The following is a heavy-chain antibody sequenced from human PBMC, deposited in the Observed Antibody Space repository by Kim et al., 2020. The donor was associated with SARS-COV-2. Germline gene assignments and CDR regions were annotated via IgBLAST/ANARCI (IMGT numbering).Heavy chain of an antibody. D-gene: IGHD2-21*02. CDR3: ARERVHDCGGDCYRYYYYYGMDV. Sequence: SETLSLTCTVSGGSISSGSYYWSWIRQPAGKGLEWIGRIYTSGSTNYNPSLKSRVTISVDTSKNQFSLKLSSVTAADTAVYYCARERVHDCGGDCYRYYYYYGMDVWGQGTTVTVSS. V-gene: IGHV4-61*02. CDR2: IYTSGST. J-gene: IGHJ6*02. CDR1: GGSISSGSYY.